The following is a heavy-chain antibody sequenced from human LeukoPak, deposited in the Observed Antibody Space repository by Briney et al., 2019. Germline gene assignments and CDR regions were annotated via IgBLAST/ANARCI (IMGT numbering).Heavy chain of an antibody. CDR1: GFTFSTYW. CDR2: INSDGSNT. Sequence: GGSLRLSCAASGFTFSTYWMHWVRQAPGKGLVWVSRINSDGSNTNYAGSVKGRFTISRDNAKNTLYLQMNSLRAEGTAVYYCASNATGRFDYWGQGTLVTVSS. V-gene: IGHV3-74*01. CDR3: ASNATGRFDY. D-gene: IGHD2-15*01. J-gene: IGHJ4*02.